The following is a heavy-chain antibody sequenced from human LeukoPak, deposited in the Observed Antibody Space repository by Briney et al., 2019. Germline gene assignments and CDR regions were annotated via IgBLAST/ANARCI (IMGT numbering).Heavy chain of an antibody. D-gene: IGHD3-22*01. V-gene: IGHV3-21*01. J-gene: IGHJ4*02. CDR3: ARDAYYYDSSGYRGDY. Sequence: PGGSLRLSCAASGFTSSSYSMNWVRQAPGKGLEWVSSISSSSSYIYYADSVKGRFTISRDNAKNSLYLQMNSLRAEDTAVYYCARDAYYYDSSGYRGDYWGQGTLVTVSS. CDR1: GFTSSSYS. CDR2: ISSSSSYI.